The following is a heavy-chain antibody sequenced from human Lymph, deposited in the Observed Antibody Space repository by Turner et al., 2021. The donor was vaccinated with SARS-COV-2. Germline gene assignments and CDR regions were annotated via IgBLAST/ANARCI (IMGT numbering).Heavy chain of an antibody. CDR2: ISSRSSYI. CDR3: ARDYYDFWSGYNSYYYGMDV. V-gene: IGHV3-21*01. Sequence: EVQLVESGGGLVKPGGSLRLSCPASGFPFSSYSMNWVRQAPGKGLEWVSSISSRSSYIYNADSVKGRFTISRENAKNSLYLQMNSLRAEDTAVYYCARDYYDFWSGYNSYYYGMDVWGQGTTVTVSS. J-gene: IGHJ6*02. CDR1: GFPFSSYS. D-gene: IGHD3-3*01.